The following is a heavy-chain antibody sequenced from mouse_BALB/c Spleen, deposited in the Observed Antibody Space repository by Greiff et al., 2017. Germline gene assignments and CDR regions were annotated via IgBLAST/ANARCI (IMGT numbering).Heavy chain of an antibody. CDR3: ASLKTFAY. CDR2: INPSSGYT. D-gene: IGHD1-3*01. CDR1: GYTFTSYT. J-gene: IGHJ3*01. V-gene: IGHV1-4*01. Sequence: VKLQESGAELARPGASVKMSCKASGYTFTSYTMHWVKQRPGQGLEWIGYINPSSGYTNYNQKFKDKATLTADKSSSTAYMQLSSLTSEDSAVYYCASLKTFAYWGQGTLVTVSA.